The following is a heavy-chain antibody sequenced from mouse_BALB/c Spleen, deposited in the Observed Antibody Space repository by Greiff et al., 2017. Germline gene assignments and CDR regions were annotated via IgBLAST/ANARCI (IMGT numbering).Heavy chain of an antibody. D-gene: IGHD1-2*01. CDR2: ISSGGSYT. V-gene: IGHV5-9-4*01. Sequence: EVQRVESGGGLVKPGGSLKLSCAASGFTFSSYAMSWVRQSPEKRLEWVAEISSGGSYTYYPDTVTGRFTISRDNAKNTLYLEMSSLRSEDTAMYYCAGLTTATAWFAYWGQGTLVTVSA. CDR3: AGLTTATAWFAY. J-gene: IGHJ3*01. CDR1: GFTFSSYA.